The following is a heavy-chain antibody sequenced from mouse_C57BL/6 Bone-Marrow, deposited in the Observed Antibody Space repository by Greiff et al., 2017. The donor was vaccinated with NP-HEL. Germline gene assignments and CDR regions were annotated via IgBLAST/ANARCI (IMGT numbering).Heavy chain of an antibody. CDR1: GYTFTSYW. CDR2: IYPGSGST. CDR3: ARPDYGSSYVDY. D-gene: IGHD1-1*01. Sequence: VQLQQSGAELVKPGASVKMSCKASGYTFTSYWITWVKQRPGQGLEWIGDIYPGSGSTNYNEKFKSKATLTVDTSSSTAYMQLSSLTAEDSAVYYCARPDYGSSYVDYWGQGTTLTVSS. J-gene: IGHJ2*01. V-gene: IGHV1-55*01.